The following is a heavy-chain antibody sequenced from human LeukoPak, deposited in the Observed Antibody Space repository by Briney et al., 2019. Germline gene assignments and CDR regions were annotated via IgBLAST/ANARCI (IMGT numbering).Heavy chain of an antibody. D-gene: IGHD2-2*02. Sequence: GGSLRLSCAASGFTFSSYGMHWVRQAPGKGLEWVSSISSSSSYIYYADSVKGRFTISRDNAKNSLYLQMNSLRAEDTAVYYCAREGYCSSTSCYISYWGQGTLVTVSS. V-gene: IGHV3-21*01. J-gene: IGHJ4*02. CDR1: GFTFSSYG. CDR2: ISSSSSYI. CDR3: AREGYCSSTSCYISY.